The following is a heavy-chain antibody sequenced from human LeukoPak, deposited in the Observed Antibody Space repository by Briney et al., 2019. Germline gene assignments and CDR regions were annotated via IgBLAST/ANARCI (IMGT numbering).Heavy chain of an antibody. J-gene: IGHJ3*02. CDR2: IYHSGNT. V-gene: IGHV4-38-2*01. D-gene: IGHD6-13*01. CDR1: GYSISSGYY. CDR3: ARLGYSSSWHHSGAFDI. Sequence: SETLSLTCAVSGYSISSGYYWGWIRQPPGKGLGCIGSIYHSGNTYYNPSLKSRVTISVDTSRNEFSLKLSSVTAADTAVYYCARLGYSSSWHHSGAFDIWGEGTMVTVSS.